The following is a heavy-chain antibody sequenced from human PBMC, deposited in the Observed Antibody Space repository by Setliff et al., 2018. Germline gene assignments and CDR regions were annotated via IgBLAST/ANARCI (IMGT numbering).Heavy chain of an antibody. Sequence: EASVKVSCKASGYTFSSYDINWVRQATGQGPEWMGWMNPNSGNTGYAQKFQGRVSMTRNTSISTAYMELSNLRSEDTAVYFCARRYSGTSRGAFDPWGPGTLVTVSS. J-gene: IGHJ5*02. V-gene: IGHV1-8*01. CDR2: MNPNSGNT. D-gene: IGHD1-26*01. CDR1: GYTFSSYD. CDR3: ARRYSGTSRGAFDP.